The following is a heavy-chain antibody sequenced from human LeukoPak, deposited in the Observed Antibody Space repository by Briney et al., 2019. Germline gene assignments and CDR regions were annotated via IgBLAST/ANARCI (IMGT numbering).Heavy chain of an antibody. CDR2: ISDSGGST. CDR3: AKDRGVSYVKAMDY. Sequence: GGSLRLSCTVSGFTFSDYAVSWVRQAPGKGPEWVSAISDSGGSTFYADSVKGRFTISRDNSKNTLYLQMNSLRAEDTAVYYCAKDRGVSYVKAMDYWGQGTLVTVSS. J-gene: IGHJ4*02. V-gene: IGHV3-23*01. D-gene: IGHD3-10*01. CDR1: GFTFSDYA.